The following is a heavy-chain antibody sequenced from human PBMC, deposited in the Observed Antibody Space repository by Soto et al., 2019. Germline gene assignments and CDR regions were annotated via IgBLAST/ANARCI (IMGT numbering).Heavy chain of an antibody. Sequence: GGLRLSCAASGFTFSSYAMSWVRQAPGKRLESVSAISGSGGSTYYADSVKGRFTISRDNSKNTLYLQMNSLRAEDTAVYYCARGGVVAATKSPSYYYYYMDVWGKGTTVTVSS. J-gene: IGHJ6*03. CDR3: ARGGVVAATKSPSYYYYYMDV. CDR1: GFTFSSYA. D-gene: IGHD2-15*01. V-gene: IGHV3-23*01. CDR2: ISGSGGST.